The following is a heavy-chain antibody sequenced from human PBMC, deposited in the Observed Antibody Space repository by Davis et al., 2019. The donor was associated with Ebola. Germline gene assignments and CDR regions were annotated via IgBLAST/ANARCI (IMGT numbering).Heavy chain of an antibody. V-gene: IGHV3-21*01. CDR2: ISSSSIYI. CDR3: ARDSDYGYYHGMDV. D-gene: IGHD4-17*01. CDR1: GFTFSSYS. Sequence: PGGSLRLSCAASGFTFSSYSMNWVRQAPGKGLEWVSSISSSSIYIYYADSVKGRFTISRDNAKNSLYLQTNSLRAEDTAVYYCARDSDYGYYHGMDVWGQGTTVTVS. J-gene: IGHJ6*02.